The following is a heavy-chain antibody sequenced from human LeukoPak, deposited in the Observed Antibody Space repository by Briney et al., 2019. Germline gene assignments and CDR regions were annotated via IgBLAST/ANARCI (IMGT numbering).Heavy chain of an antibody. CDR3: VGGDYDYGDYGHWYFDL. V-gene: IGHV1-2*02. CDR1: GYTFTGYY. D-gene: IGHD4-17*01. Sequence: ASVKVSCKASGYTFTGYYMHWVRQAPGQGLEWMGWINPNSGGTNYAQKFQGRVTMTRDTSISTAYMELSRLRSDDTAVYYCVGGDYDYGDYGHWYFDLWGRGTLVTVSS. J-gene: IGHJ2*01. CDR2: INPNSGGT.